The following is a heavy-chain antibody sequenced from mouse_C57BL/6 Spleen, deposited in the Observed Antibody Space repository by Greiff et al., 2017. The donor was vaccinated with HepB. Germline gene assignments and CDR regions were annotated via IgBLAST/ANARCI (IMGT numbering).Heavy chain of an antibody. CDR3: ARHDTTAEFAY. CDR2: ISSGGSYT. D-gene: IGHD1-2*01. J-gene: IGHJ3*01. Sequence: EVQRVESGGDLVKPGGSLKLSCAASGFTFSSYGMSWVRQTPDKRLEWVATISSGGSYTYYPDSVKGRFTISRDNAKNTLYLQMSSLKSEDTAMYYCARHDTTAEFAYWGQGTLVTVSA. CDR1: GFTFSSYG. V-gene: IGHV5-6*01.